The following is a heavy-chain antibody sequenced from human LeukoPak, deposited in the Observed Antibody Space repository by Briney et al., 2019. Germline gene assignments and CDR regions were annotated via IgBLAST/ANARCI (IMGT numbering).Heavy chain of an antibody. Sequence: AETLSLTCTVSGGSLSSYYWSWIRQPAGKGLEWIGRIYSSGSINYNPSLNSRVTMSVDTSNNQFSLKLSSVTAADTAVYYCARRDWNYWYFDLWGRGTLVTVSS. CDR2: IYSSGSI. CDR1: GGSLSSYY. D-gene: IGHD1-1*01. CDR3: ARRDWNYWYFDL. J-gene: IGHJ2*01. V-gene: IGHV4-4*07.